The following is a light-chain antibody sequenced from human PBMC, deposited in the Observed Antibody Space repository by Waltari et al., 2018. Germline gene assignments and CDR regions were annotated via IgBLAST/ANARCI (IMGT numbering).Light chain of an antibody. CDR2: AAT. J-gene: IGKJ2*01. CDR1: QKIRNF. Sequence: DIQMTQSPSSLSASVGDRVTITCRASQKIRNFLNWDQQNTGKAPRLLIYAATTLQTGVPDRFSGNRSGTDFTLTIRDLQPEDFATYSCQQSYSTPYTFGQGTKMEI. V-gene: IGKV1-39*01. CDR3: QQSYSTPYT.